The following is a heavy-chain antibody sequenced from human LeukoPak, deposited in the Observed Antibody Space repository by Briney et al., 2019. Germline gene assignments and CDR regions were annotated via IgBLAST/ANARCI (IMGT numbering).Heavy chain of an antibody. Sequence: GASVKVSCKASGGTFSSYAISWVRQAPGQGLEWMGGIIPIFGTANYAQKFQGRVTITADESTSTAYMELSSLRSEDTAVYYCARDHTLYCSSTSCYAEETYYYYGMDVWGQGTTVTVSS. CDR3: ARDHTLYCSSTSCYAEETYYYYGMDV. J-gene: IGHJ6*02. CDR1: GGTFSSYA. V-gene: IGHV1-69*13. CDR2: IIPIFGTA. D-gene: IGHD2-2*01.